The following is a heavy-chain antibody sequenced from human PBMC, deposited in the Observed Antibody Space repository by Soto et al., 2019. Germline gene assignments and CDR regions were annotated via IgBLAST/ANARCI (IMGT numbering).Heavy chain of an antibody. CDR3: VSQRTSVLTQAYFDY. CDR2: VYYRGRS. Sequence: LSLTCTVSGGSISNSNYYWGWIRQSPGKGLEWIGSVYYRGRSYSKSSVKSRVTISVDTSKNQFSLNLNSVTASDTAVYYCVSQRTSVLTQAYFDYWGPGALVTVSS. J-gene: IGHJ4*02. CDR1: GGSISNSNYY. V-gene: IGHV4-39*01. D-gene: IGHD2-8*01.